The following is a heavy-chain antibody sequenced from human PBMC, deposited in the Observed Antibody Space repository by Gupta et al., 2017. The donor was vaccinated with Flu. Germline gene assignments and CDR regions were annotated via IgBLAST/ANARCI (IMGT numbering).Heavy chain of an antibody. D-gene: IGHD2/OR15-2a*01. CDR3: ARGDIEVFQH. Sequence: QVQLQESGPGLVKPSGTLSPTCNVSGGSINNYYWSWIRQTPGKGLEWIGYVHYSESTNYNPSLKSRVTISVDTSRIQFSLKLSSVTAADTAVYYCARGDIEVFQHWGQGIQVTVSS. J-gene: IGHJ4*02. CDR1: GGSINNYY. CDR2: VHYSEST. V-gene: IGHV4-59*01.